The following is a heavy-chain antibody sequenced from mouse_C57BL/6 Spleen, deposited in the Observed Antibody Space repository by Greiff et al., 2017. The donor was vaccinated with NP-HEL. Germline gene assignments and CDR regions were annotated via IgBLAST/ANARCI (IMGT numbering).Heavy chain of an antibody. J-gene: IGHJ4*01. D-gene: IGHD4-1*02. CDR1: GFTFSDYG. V-gene: IGHV5-17*01. CDR2: ISSGSSTI. CDR3: ARQLGREAMDY. Sequence: EVKLVESGGGLVKPGGSLKLSCAASGFTFSDYGMHWVRQAPEKGLEWVAYISSGSSTIYYADTVKGRFTISRDNAKNTLFLQMTSLRSEDTAMYYCARQLGREAMDYWGQGTSVTVSS.